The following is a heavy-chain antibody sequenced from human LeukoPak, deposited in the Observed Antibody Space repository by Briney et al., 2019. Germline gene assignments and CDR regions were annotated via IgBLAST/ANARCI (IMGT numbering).Heavy chain of an antibody. Sequence: PGGSLRLSCAASGFTFSSHSMNWVRQAPGKGLEWVSSIGSSSSYIYYADSVTGRFTISRDNAKNSLYLQMNSLRAEDTAVYYCAREGRYYGSGSYPYWGQGTLVTVSS. J-gene: IGHJ4*02. V-gene: IGHV3-21*01. CDR2: IGSSSSYI. D-gene: IGHD3-10*01. CDR1: GFTFSSHS. CDR3: AREGRYYGSGSYPY.